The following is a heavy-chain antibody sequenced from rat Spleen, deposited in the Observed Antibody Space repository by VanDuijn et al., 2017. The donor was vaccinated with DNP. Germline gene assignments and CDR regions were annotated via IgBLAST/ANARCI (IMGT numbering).Heavy chain of an antibody. CDR1: GFSLTSYG. V-gene: IGHV2S12*01. CDR2: ISSGGNT. Sequence: QVQLKESGPGLVQPSQTLSLTCTVSGFSLTSYGVSWVRQPPGKGLEWIAAISSGGNTYYNSALKSRLSISRDNSKNQVFLKMNSLQAEDTAIYFCTRDRTTAPISPFDYWGQGVMVTVSS. J-gene: IGHJ2*01. CDR3: TRDRTTAPISPFDY. D-gene: IGHD1-2*01.